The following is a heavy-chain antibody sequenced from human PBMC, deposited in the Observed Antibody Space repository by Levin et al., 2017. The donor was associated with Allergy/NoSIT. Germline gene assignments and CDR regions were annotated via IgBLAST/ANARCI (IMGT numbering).Heavy chain of an antibody. CDR1: GFTFSSYA. D-gene: IGHD6-19*01. CDR3: ARDRSYSSGLHLDY. J-gene: IGHJ4*02. V-gene: IGHV3-30-3*01. CDR2: ISYDGSNK. Sequence: GESLKISCAASGFTFSSYAMHWVRQAPGKGLEWVAVISYDGSNKYYADSVKGRFTISRDNSKNTLYLQMNSLRAEDTAVYYCARDRSYSSGLHLDYWGQGTLVTVSS.